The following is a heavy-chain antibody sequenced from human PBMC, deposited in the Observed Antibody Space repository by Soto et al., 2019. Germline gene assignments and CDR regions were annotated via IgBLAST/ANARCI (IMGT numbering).Heavy chain of an antibody. J-gene: IGHJ6*02. CDR2: ISYDGSNK. CDR1: GFTFSSYG. D-gene: IGHD3-10*01. V-gene: IGHV3-30*18. Sequence: GGSLRLSCAASGFTFSSYGMRWVRQAPGKGLEWVAVISYDGSNKYYADSVKGRFTISRDNSKNTLYLQMNSLRAEDTAVYYCAKDLETTYYGSGTTPMDVWGQGTTVTVSS. CDR3: AKDLETTYYGSGTTPMDV.